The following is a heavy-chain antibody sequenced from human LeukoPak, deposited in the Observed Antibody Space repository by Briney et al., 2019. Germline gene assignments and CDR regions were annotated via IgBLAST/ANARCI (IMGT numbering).Heavy chain of an antibody. J-gene: IGHJ6*03. D-gene: IGHD5-18*01. CDR1: GFIFSSYW. V-gene: IGHV3-49*04. Sequence: TGVSLRLSCAASGFIFSSYWMSWVRQAPGKGLEWVGFIRSKAYGGTTEYAASVKGRFTISRDDSKSIAYLQMNSLKTEDTAVYYCTREGYSYGNNQYYYYYMDVWGKGTTVTVSS. CDR2: IRSKAYGGTT. CDR3: TREGYSYGNNQYYYYYMDV.